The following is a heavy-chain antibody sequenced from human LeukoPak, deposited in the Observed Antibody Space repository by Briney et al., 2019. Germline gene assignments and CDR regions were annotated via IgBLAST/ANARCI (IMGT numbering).Heavy chain of an antibody. Sequence: SETLSLTCAASGCSFSSYYWSWIRQPPGKGLEWIGEVYHSGNTDYNPSLKSRVTISVDTSKNQFSLKLSSVTAADTAVYYCARVIRAAVIGLCSSYYGKDVWVHGDTVTVSS. CDR3: ARVIRAAVIGLCSSYYGKDV. CDR1: GCSFSSYY. J-gene: IGHJ6*01. V-gene: IGHV4-34*01. CDR2: VYHSGNT. D-gene: IGHD2-15*01.